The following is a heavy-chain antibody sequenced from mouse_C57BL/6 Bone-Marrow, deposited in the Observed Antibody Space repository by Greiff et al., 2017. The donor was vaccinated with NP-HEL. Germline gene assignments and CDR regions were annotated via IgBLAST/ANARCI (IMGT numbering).Heavy chain of an antibody. D-gene: IGHD1-1*01. Sequence: QVQLQQPGAELVMPGASVKLSCKASGYTFTSYWMHWVKQRPGQGLEWIGEIDPSDSYTNYNQKFKGKSTLTVDKSSSTAYMQLSSLTSEDSAVYYCARRGYYGSSSLFAYWGQGTLVTVSA. CDR1: GYTFTSYW. V-gene: IGHV1-69*01. J-gene: IGHJ3*01. CDR2: IDPSDSYT. CDR3: ARRGYYGSSSLFAY.